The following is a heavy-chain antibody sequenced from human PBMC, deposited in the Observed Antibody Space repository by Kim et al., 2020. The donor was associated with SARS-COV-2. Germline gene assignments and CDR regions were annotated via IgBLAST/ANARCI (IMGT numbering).Heavy chain of an antibody. D-gene: IGHD1-26*01. CDR1: GFTFSSYG. Sequence: GGSLRLSCAASGFTFSSYGMHWVRQAPGKGLEWVSLITYDGSNKYYADSVKGRFTISRDNSKNTLYLQMNSLRAEDTAVYYCAKGTLLAWGALYIWGQG. J-gene: IGHJ3*02. V-gene: IGHV3-30*18. CDR3: AKGTLLAWGALYI. CDR2: ITYDGSNK.